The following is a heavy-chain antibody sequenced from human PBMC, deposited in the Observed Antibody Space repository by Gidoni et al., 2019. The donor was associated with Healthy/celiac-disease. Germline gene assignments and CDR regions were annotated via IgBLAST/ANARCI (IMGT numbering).Heavy chain of an antibody. CDR2: IWYDGSNK. J-gene: IGHJ5*02. V-gene: IGHV3-33*01. D-gene: IGHD6-13*01. CDR3: ARDWTTYIAPPRNWFDP. CDR1: GFTFRSYG. Sequence: QVQLVESGGGVVQPGRSLRLSCAASGFTFRSYGMHWVRQAPGKGLEWVAVIWYDGSNKYYADSVKGRFTISRDNSKNTLYLQMNSLRAEDTAVYYCARDWTTYIAPPRNWFDPWGQGTLVTVSS.